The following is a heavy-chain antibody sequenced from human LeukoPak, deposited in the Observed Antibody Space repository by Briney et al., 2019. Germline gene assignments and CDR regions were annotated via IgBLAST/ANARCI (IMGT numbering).Heavy chain of an antibody. CDR3: ARRRYYYDSSGYGFDI. J-gene: IGHJ3*02. Sequence: SETLSLTCTVSGGSISSYYWSWIRQPPGKGLEWIGYIYYSGSTNYNPSLKSRVTISVDTSKNQFSLKLSSVTAADTAVYYCARRRYYYDSSGYGFDIWGQGTMVTVSS. D-gene: IGHD3-22*01. CDR2: IYYSGST. CDR1: GGSISSYY. V-gene: IGHV4-59*01.